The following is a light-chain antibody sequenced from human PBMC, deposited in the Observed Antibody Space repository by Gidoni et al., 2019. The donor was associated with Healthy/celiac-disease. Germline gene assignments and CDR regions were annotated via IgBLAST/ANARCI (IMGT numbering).Light chain of an antibody. CDR3: QQRSNWPPWT. V-gene: IGKV3-11*01. CDR1: QSGSSY. Sequence: EIVLTQSPATRSLSPGERATLSCRASQSGSSYLAWYQQKPGQAPRLLLSGSGSGTDFTLPISSLESEDFAVYYCQQRSNWPPWTFGQGTKVEIK. J-gene: IGKJ1*01.